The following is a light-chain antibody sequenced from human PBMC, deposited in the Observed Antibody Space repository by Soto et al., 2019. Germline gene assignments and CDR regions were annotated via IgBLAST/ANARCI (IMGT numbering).Light chain of an antibody. Sequence: EIVLTQSPATLSLSPGERATLSCRASQSVSSYLAWYQQKPGQAPRLLIYDASNRATGIPARFSGSGSGTDFTLTISRLEPGDFAVYYCQQRSNWPPLFTFGPGTKVDIK. CDR1: QSVSSY. J-gene: IGKJ3*01. CDR3: QQRSNWPPLFT. V-gene: IGKV3-11*01. CDR2: DAS.